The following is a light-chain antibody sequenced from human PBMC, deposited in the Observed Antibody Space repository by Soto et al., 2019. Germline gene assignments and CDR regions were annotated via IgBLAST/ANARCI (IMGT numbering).Light chain of an antibody. CDR2: DAS. CDR1: QSVSSY. J-gene: IGKJ4*01. V-gene: IGKV3-11*01. CDR3: QQRSNWPPTVT. Sequence: EIVLTQSPATLSLSPGERATLSCRASQSVSSYLAWYQQKPGQAPRLLIYDASNRATGIPARFSGSGSGTDFTLTISILEPEDFAVYYCQQRSNWPPTVTFGGGTKVEIK.